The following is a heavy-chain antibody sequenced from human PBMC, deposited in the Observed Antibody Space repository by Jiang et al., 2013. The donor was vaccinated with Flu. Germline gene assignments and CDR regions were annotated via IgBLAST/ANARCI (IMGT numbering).Heavy chain of an antibody. V-gene: IGHV2-5*01. CDR2: IYWNDDK. CDR1: GFSLSTSGVG. Sequence: QTLTLTCTFSGFSLSTSGVGVGWIRQPPGKALEWLALIYWNDDKRYSPSLKSRLTITKDTSKNQVVLTMTNMDPVDTATYYCAHSRESMITFGGVIVIGWFDPWGQGTLVTVSS. D-gene: IGHD3-16*02. J-gene: IGHJ5*02. CDR3: AHSRESMITFGGVIVIGWFDP.